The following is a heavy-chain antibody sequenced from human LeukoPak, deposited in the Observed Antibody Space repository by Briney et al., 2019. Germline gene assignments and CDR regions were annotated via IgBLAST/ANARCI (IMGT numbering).Heavy chain of an antibody. CDR2: IYHSGST. CDR1: GGSISSGGYY. Sequence: SETLSLTCTVSGGSISSGGYYWSWIRQPPGKGLEWIGYIYHSGSTYYNPSLKSRVTISVDRSKNQFSLKLSSVTAADTAVYYCARDNKGPDYWGQGTLVTVSS. J-gene: IGHJ4*02. CDR3: ARDNKGPDY. V-gene: IGHV4-30-2*01.